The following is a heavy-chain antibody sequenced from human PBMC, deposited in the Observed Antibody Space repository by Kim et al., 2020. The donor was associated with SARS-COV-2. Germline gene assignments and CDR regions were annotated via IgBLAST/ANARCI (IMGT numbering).Heavy chain of an antibody. D-gene: IGHD2-15*01. Sequence: GGSLRLSCAASGFTFSNSWMTWVRQAPGKGLEWVANMDLDGSVTNYLDSVKGRFIISRDNAKRSLYLQMNSLRVEDTAVYYCTRDSGWSRYDYWGQGTLVTVSS. CDR2: MDLDGSVT. CDR3: TRDSGWSRYDY. CDR1: GFTFSNSW. J-gene: IGHJ4*02. V-gene: IGHV3-7*03.